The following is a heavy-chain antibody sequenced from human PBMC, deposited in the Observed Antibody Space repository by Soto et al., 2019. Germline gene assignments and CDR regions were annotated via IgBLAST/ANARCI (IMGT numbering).Heavy chain of an antibody. D-gene: IGHD6-19*01. CDR3: ARDGGWYSEFDY. CDR2: ISSSGSTI. J-gene: IGHJ4*02. V-gene: IGHV3-11*01. CDR1: GFTFSDYY. Sequence: PGGSLRLSCAASGFTFSDYYMSWIRQAPGKGLEWVSYISSSGSTIFYADSVKGRFTISRDNAKNSLYLQMSSLRAEDTAIYYCARDGGWYSEFDYWGQGTLVTVSS.